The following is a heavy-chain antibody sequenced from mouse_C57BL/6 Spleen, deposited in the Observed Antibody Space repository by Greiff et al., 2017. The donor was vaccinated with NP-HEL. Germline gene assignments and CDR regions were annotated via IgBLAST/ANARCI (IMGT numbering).Heavy chain of an antibody. CDR1: GFTFTDYY. CDR3: ARPNYDYDGDYAMDY. CDR2: IRNKANGYTT. Sequence: DVMLVESGGGLVQPGGSLSLSCAASGFTFTDYYMSWVRQPPGKALEWLGFIRNKANGYTTEYSASVKGRFTISRDNSQSILYLQMNALRAEDSATYYCARPNYDYDGDYAMDYWGQGTSVTVSS. D-gene: IGHD2-4*01. V-gene: IGHV7-3*01. J-gene: IGHJ4*01.